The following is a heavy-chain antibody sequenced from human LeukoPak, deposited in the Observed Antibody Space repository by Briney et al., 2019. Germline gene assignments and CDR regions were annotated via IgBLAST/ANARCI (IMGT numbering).Heavy chain of an antibody. J-gene: IGHJ3*02. CDR3: ARNDFWSGYLSPGAFDI. D-gene: IGHD3-3*01. CDR1: GGSISSYY. V-gene: IGHV4-4*07. CDR2: IYTSGST. Sequence: SETLSLTCTVSGGSISSYYWSWIRQPAGKGLEWIGRIYTSGSTNYNPSLKSRVTMSVDTSKNQFSLKLSSVTAADTAVYYCARNDFWSGYLSPGAFDIWGQGTKVTVSS.